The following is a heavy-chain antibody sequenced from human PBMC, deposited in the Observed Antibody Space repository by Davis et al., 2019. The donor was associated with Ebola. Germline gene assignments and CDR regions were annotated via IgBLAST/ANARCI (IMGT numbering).Heavy chain of an antibody. D-gene: IGHD6-6*01. CDR1: GGFFSGYY. CDR2: INHSGST. V-gene: IGHV4-34*01. CDR3: ARRSSSSFDY. J-gene: IGHJ4*02. Sequence: SETLSLTCAVYGGFFSGYYWSWIRQPPGKGLEWIGEINHSGSTNYNPSLKSRVTISVDTSKNQFSLKLTSVTAADTAVYYCARRSSSSFDYWGQGTLVTVSS.